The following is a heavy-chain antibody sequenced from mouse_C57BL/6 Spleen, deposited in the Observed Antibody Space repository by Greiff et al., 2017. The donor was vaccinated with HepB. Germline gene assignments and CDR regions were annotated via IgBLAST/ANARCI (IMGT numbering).Heavy chain of an antibody. D-gene: IGHD1-1*01. CDR1: GYTFTSYW. CDR3: ARIKKIVATYIDS. V-gene: IGHV1S81*02. Sequence: VQLQQSGAELVKAGASVKMSCKASGYTFTSYWMHWVKQRPGQGLEWFAETNPTNGRTYYNEKFKSKATLTVDKSSSTAYMLLSGLTFEDSAVYYCARIKKIVATYIDSCGQGTTLTVSS. J-gene: IGHJ2*01. CDR2: TNPTNGRT.